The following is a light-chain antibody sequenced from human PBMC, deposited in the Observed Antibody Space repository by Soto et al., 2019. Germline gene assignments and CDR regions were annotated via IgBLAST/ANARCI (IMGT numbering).Light chain of an antibody. CDR3: QHYGSSPPIT. CDR2: GAS. J-gene: IGKJ5*01. Sequence: EIVLTQSPGTLSLSPGERATLSCRASQSVSSSYLAWYQQKPGQAPRLLIYGASSRATGIPDRFSGSGSGTDFTLTISRMEPEDFAMYYCQHYGSSPPITCGQGTRLEIK. V-gene: IGKV3-20*01. CDR1: QSVSSSY.